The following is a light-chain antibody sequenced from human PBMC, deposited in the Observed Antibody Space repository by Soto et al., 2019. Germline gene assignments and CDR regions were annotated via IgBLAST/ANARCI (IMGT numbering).Light chain of an antibody. V-gene: IGLV2-14*01. J-gene: IGLJ3*02. CDR3: SSYTSTSTVV. CDR1: SSDVGGYNY. Sequence: QSALTQPASVSGSPGQSITISCTGTSSDVGGYNYVSWFQQHPGKAAKLVIYEVTNRPSGVSNRFSASKSGNTASLTISGLRAEDEADYYCSSYTSTSTVVFGGGTKLTVL. CDR2: EVT.